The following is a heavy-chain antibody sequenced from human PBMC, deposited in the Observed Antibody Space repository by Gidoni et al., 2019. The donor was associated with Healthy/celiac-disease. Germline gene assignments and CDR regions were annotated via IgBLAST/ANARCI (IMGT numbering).Heavy chain of an antibody. J-gene: IGHJ4*02. CDR2: ISSSSSYI. V-gene: IGHV3-21*01. D-gene: IGHD3-3*01. CDR3: ASGITIFGVVRGTVDY. Sequence: EVQLVESGGGLVKPGGSLRLSCAASGFTFSSYSMNWVRQAPGKGLEWVSSISSSSSYIYYADSVKGRFTISRDNAKNSLYLQMNSLRAEDTAVYYCASGITIFGVVRGTVDYWGQGTLVTVSS. CDR1: GFTFSSYS.